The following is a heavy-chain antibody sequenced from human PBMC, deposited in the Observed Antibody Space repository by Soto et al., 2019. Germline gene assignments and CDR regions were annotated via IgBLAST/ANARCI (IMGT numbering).Heavy chain of an antibody. CDR2: IYWNDDK. CDR1: VFSHSTSGVG. V-gene: IGHV2-5*01. J-gene: IGHJ5*02. D-gene: IGHD6-13*01. CDR3: AHRLSAAAALNWFDP. Sequence: SGPTVVNPTQTLALTCPFSVFSHSTSGVGVGWIRQPPGKALEWLALIYWNDDKRYSPSLKSRLTITKDTSKNQVVLTMTNMDPVDTATYYCAHRLSAAAALNWFDPWGQGTLVTVSS.